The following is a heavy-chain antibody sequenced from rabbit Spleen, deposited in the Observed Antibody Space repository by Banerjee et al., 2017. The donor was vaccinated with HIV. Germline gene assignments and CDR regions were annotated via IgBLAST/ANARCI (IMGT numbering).Heavy chain of an antibody. J-gene: IGHJ4*01. CDR2: IYPAFGIT. CDR3: ARDWRYDDYDL. D-gene: IGHD2-1*01. CDR1: GIDFSNYG. Sequence: QELVESGGGLVQAGESLKLSCKASGIDFSNYGISWVRQAPGKGLEWIAYIYPAFGITNYANSVKGRFTISSDNAQNTVFLQMTSLTASDTATYFCARDWRYDDYDLWGPGTLVTVS. V-gene: IGHV1S7*01.